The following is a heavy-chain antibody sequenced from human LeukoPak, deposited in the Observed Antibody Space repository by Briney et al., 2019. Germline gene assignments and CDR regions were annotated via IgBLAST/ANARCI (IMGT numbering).Heavy chain of an antibody. CDR3: ARGRATDYFDY. CDR2: IYYSGST. CDR1: GGSISSYY. J-gene: IGHJ4*02. Sequence: PSETLSLTCTVSGGSISSYYWSWIRQPPGKGLEWIGYIYYSGSTNYNPSLKSRVAMSVDTSKNQFSLMLSSVTAADTAVYYCARGRATDYFDYWGQGTLVTVSS. D-gene: IGHD5-12*01. V-gene: IGHV4-59*12.